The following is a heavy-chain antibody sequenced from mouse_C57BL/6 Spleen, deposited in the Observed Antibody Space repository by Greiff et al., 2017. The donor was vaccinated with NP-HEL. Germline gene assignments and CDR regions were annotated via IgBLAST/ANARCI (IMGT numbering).Heavy chain of an antibody. J-gene: IGHJ2*01. CDR2: IDPSDSYT. V-gene: IGHV1-50*01. Sequence: VQLQQPGAELVKPGASVKLSCKASGYTFTSYWLQWVKQRPGQGLEWIGEIDPSDSYTNYNQKFKGKATLTVDTSSSTAYMQLSSLTSEDSAVDDCARRRVSTVVGLDYWGQGTTLTVAS. D-gene: IGHD1-1*01. CDR3: ARRRVSTVVGLDY. CDR1: GYTFTSYW.